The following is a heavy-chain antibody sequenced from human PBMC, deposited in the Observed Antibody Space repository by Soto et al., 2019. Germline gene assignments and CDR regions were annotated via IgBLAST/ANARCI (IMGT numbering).Heavy chain of an antibody. D-gene: IGHD2-2*02. V-gene: IGHV6-1*01. Sequence: SQTLSLTCAISGDSVSSNSAAWNWIRQSPSRGLEWLGRTYYRSKWYNDYAVSVKSRITINPDTSKYQFSLQLNSVTPEDTAVYYCARYLGYCSSTSCYTFHYYYGMDVWGQGTTVTVSS. J-gene: IGHJ6*02. CDR1: GDSVSSNSAA. CDR3: ARYLGYCSSTSCYTFHYYYGMDV. CDR2: TYYRSKWYN.